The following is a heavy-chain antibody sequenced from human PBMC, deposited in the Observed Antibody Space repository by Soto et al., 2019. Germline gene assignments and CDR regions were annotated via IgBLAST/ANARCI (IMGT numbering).Heavy chain of an antibody. CDR1: GDSISTYY. J-gene: IGHJ4*01. CDR2: VYYSGST. Sequence: SETLSLPCDVSGDSISTYYCSWIRQPPGKGLEWIGYVYYSGSTLYNPSLESRVTLSIDMSKKQVSLKLNSVIAADTAVYYCARTRMIESWIDYWGHGNLVTVSS. V-gene: IGHV4-59*01. CDR3: ARTRMIESWIDY. D-gene: IGHD2-21*01.